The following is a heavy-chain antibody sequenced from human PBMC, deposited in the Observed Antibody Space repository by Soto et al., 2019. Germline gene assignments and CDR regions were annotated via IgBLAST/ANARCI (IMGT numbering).Heavy chain of an antibody. CDR2: TNPNSGGT. V-gene: IGHV1-2*04. CDR1: GYTFTGYY. Sequence: QVQLVQSGAEVKKPGASVKVSCKASGYTFTGYYMHWVRQAPGQGLEWMGWTNPNSGGTNYAQKFQGWVTMTRDTSISTAYMELSRLRSDDTAVCYCARGGSIVVVPAVRGWFDPWGQGTLVTVSS. CDR3: ARGGSIVVVPAVRGWFDP. D-gene: IGHD2-2*01. J-gene: IGHJ5*02.